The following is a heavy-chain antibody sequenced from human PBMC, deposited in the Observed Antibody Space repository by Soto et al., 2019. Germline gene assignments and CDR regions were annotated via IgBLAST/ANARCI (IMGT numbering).Heavy chain of an antibody. CDR3: ARVGDVDTAMVTGYYFDY. J-gene: IGHJ4*02. V-gene: IGHV3-33*01. Sequence: QVQLVESGGGVVHPGRSLRLSCAASGFTFSSYGMHWVRQAPGKGQEWVAVIWYDGSNNYYADSVKGRFTISRDNSKNTLYLQMNSLRAEDTAVYYCARVGDVDTAMVTGYYFDYWGQGTLVTVSS. CDR1: GFTFSSYG. D-gene: IGHD5-18*01. CDR2: IWYDGSNN.